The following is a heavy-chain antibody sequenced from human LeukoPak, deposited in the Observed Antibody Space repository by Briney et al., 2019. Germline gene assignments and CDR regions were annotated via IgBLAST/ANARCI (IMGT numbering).Heavy chain of an antibody. CDR3: AKLFGGGVVPAAVHA. D-gene: IGHD2-2*01. CDR1: GFMFSSYA. V-gene: IGHV3-23*01. Sequence: GGSLRLSCAASGFMFSSYAMGWVRQAPGKGLEWVSVIGGSSDTTYYATSVKGRFTISRDNSKNTVYLQMNSLRADDTAVYYCAKLFGGGVVPAAVHAWGQGSLVTVSS. J-gene: IGHJ5*02. CDR2: IGGSSDTT.